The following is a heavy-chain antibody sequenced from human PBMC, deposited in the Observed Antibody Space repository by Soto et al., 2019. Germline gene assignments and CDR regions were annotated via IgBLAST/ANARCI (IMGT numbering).Heavy chain of an antibody. V-gene: IGHV1-69*01. CDR2: IIPMSGAT. J-gene: IGHJ4*02. Sequence: QVQLVQSGAELKKPGSSVRVSCKASGGTFSSLALSWVRQAPGQGLEWMGGIIPMSGATFYAPTFQGRVSVIADASSTTVYMDLGSLRSDDTVLYYCARGFPYCTGGTCFLFDSWGQGTLVSVS. CDR1: GGTFSSLA. CDR3: ARGFPYCTGGTCFLFDS. D-gene: IGHD2-8*02.